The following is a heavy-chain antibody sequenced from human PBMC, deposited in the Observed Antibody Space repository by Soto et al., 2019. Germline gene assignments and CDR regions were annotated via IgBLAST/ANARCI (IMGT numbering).Heavy chain of an antibody. CDR2: IIPILGIA. CDR3: AIPGGSGGARDYMDV. D-gene: IGHD6-19*01. Sequence: QVQLVQSGAEVKKPGSSVKVSCKASGGTFSSYTISWVRQAPGQGLEWMGRIIPILGIANYAQKFQGRVTITADKSTSTAYMELSSLRSEDTAVYSCAIPGGSGGARDYMDVWGKGTTVTVSS. CDR1: GGTFSSYT. V-gene: IGHV1-69*02. J-gene: IGHJ6*03.